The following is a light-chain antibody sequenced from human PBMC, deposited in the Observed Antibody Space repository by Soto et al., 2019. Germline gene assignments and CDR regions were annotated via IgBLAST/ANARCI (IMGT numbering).Light chain of an antibody. Sequence: DIQMTQSPSTLSASVGDRVTITCRASQSISSWLAWYQQKPGKAPKLLIYKASTLESGVPSNFSGSGSGTELTLTISSLQPDDFETYYCQQYKSYSWTFGQGTKVDIK. CDR3: QQYKSYSWT. J-gene: IGKJ1*01. CDR2: KAS. V-gene: IGKV1-5*03. CDR1: QSISSW.